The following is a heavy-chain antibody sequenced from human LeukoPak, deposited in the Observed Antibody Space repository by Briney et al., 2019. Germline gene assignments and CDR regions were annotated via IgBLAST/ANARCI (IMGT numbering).Heavy chain of an antibody. CDR2: ISHHGSNK. CDR1: GFTFNTYG. J-gene: IGHJ3*02. D-gene: IGHD3-3*01. V-gene: IGHV3-30*03. Sequence: GRSPRLSCVASGFTFNTYGMNWVRQAPGKGLEGVAVISHHGSNKFYADSVKGRFTISRDNSNNMVYLQMNGMRAEDTAVYYCARGGYLPYYDYWSGYLRNHDAFDIWGQGTMVTVSS. CDR3: ARGGYLPYYDYWSGYLRNHDAFDI.